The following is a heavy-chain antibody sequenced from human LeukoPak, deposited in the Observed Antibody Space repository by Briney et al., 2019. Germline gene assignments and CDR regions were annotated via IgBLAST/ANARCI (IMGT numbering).Heavy chain of an antibody. V-gene: IGHV1-18*01. CDR1: GYTFTSYG. Sequence: ASVKVSCTASGYTFTSYGISWVRQAPGQGLEWMGWISAYNGNTNYAQKLQGRVTMTTDTSTSTAYMELRSLRSDDTAVYYCARRKKTYYYDSSGYPEDAFDIWGQGTMVTVSS. J-gene: IGHJ3*02. D-gene: IGHD3-22*01. CDR2: ISAYNGNT. CDR3: ARRKKTYYYDSSGYPEDAFDI.